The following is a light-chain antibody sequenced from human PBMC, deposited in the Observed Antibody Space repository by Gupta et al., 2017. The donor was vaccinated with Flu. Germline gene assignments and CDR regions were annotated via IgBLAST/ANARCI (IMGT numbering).Light chain of an antibody. CDR3: QQYNSSSRT. CDR1: QSISSW. V-gene: IGKV1-5*03. CDR2: KAS. J-gene: IGKJ1*01. Sequence: DIPMTQSPSTLSASVGDRVTITCRASQSISSWLAWYQQKPGKAPKLLIYKASSLERGVPSRFSGSGSGTEFTLTISRLQPDDFATYYCQQYNSSSRTFGQGTKVEIK.